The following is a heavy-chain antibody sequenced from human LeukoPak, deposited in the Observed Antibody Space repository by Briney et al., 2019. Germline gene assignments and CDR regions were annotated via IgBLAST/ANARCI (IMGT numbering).Heavy chain of an antibody. V-gene: IGHV3-53*01. J-gene: IGHJ4*02. CDR2: IYAGDDI. D-gene: IGHD2-15*01. CDR3: ARALRVGRYSADY. Sequence: PGGSLRLSCAASGFTVSSNYMSWVRQAPGKGLEWVSIIYAGDDIYYADSVKGRFTISRDNSKNTLYLQMNSLRAEDTAVYYCARALRVGRYSADYWGQGTLVTVSS. CDR1: GFTVSSNY.